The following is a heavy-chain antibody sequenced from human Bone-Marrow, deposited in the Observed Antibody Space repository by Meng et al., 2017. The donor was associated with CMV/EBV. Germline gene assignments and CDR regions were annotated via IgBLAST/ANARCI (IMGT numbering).Heavy chain of an antibody. Sequence: SETLSLTCTVSGYSISSGYYWGWIRQPPGKGLEWIGSIYHSGSTYYNPSLKSRVTISVDTSKNQFSLKLSSVTAADTAVYYCAREDQYYDFWSGSAGAYYGMDVWGQGNTVTVSS. CDR2: IYHSGST. CDR1: GYSISSGYY. D-gene: IGHD3-3*01. V-gene: IGHV4-38-2*02. CDR3: AREDQYYDFWSGSAGAYYGMDV. J-gene: IGHJ6*02.